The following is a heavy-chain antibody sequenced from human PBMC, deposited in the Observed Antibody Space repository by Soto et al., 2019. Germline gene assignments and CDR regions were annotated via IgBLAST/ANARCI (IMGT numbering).Heavy chain of an antibody. Sequence: ASVKVSCKASGYTFTSYGISWVRQAPGQGLEWMGWISAYNGNTNYAQKLQGRVTMTTDTSTSTAYMELRSLRSDDTAVYYCARDPRYSSGPSSFDYWGQGTLVTVSS. CDR3: ARDPRYSSGPSSFDY. V-gene: IGHV1-18*01. CDR1: GYTFTSYG. CDR2: ISAYNGNT. J-gene: IGHJ4*02. D-gene: IGHD6-19*01.